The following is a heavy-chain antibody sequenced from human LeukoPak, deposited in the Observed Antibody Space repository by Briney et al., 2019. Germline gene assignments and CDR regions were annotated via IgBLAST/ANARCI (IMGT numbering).Heavy chain of an antibody. CDR3: ARASALATPPFAY. J-gene: IGHJ4*02. CDR2: INIDGSTS. V-gene: IGHV3-74*01. CDR1: GFTFSSYW. Sequence: GGPLRLSCAASGFTFSSYWMHWVRQAPGKGLVWVSRINIDGSTSNYADSVKGRFTISRDNAKNAVYLQMNSLRVEDTAVYYCARASALATPPFAYWGQGTLVTVSS. D-gene: IGHD5-24*01.